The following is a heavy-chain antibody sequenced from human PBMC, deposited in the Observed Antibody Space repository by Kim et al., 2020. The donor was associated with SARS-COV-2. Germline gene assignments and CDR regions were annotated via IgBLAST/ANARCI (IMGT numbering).Heavy chain of an antibody. CDR2: IYYSGST. V-gene: IGHV4-59*13. CDR1: GGSISSYY. D-gene: IGHD1-1*01. Sequence: SETLSLTCTVSGGSISSYYWSWIRQPPGKGLEWIGYIYYSGSTNYNPSLKSRVTISVDTSKNQFSLKLSSVTAADTAVYYCARDRVERAFDYWGQGTLVT. CDR3: ARDRVERAFDY. J-gene: IGHJ4*02.